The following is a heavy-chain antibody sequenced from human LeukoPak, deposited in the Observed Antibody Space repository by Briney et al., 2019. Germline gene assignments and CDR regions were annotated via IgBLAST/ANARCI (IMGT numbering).Heavy chain of an antibody. CDR1: AFTFSSYT. V-gene: IGHV3-21*01. Sequence: GGSLRLSCVASAFTFSSYTMNWVRQAPGKGLEWVSSFSTSSRYIYYADSVKGRFTISRGNAKNSLYLQMNSLRADDTAVYYCARGAGDPYYMDVWGKGTTVTVSS. D-gene: IGHD4-17*01. CDR2: FSTSSRYI. CDR3: ARGAGDPYYMDV. J-gene: IGHJ6*03.